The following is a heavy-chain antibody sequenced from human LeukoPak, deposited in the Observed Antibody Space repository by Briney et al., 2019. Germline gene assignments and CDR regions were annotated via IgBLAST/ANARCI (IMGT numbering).Heavy chain of an antibody. CDR2: IYYSGST. CDR3: ARSRVAAAGRGAFDI. CDR1: GGSISSFY. J-gene: IGHJ3*02. Sequence: SETLSLTCTVSGGSISSFYWSWIRQPPGKGLEWIGYIYYSGSTNYNPSLKSRVTISVDTSKNQSSLKLSSVTAADTAVYYCARSRVAAAGRGAFDIWGQGTMVTVSS. V-gene: IGHV4-59*08. D-gene: IGHD6-13*01.